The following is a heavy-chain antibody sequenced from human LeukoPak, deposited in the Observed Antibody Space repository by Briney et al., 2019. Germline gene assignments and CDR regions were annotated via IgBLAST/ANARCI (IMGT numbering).Heavy chain of an antibody. V-gene: IGHV7-4-1*02. CDR3: ARESERSGWYVGY. CDR2: INTNTGNP. D-gene: IGHD6-19*01. Sequence: VASVKVSCKASGYTFTTYDINWVRQAPGQGLEWMGWINTNTGNPTYAQGFTGRFVFSLDTSVSTAYLQISSLKAEDTAVYYCARESERSGWYVGYWGQGTLVTVSS. CDR1: GYTFTTYD. J-gene: IGHJ4*02.